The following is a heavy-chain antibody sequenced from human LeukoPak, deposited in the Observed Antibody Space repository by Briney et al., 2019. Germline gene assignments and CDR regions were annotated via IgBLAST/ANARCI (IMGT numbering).Heavy chain of an antibody. V-gene: IGHV1-69*05. Sequence: SVKVSCKASGGTFSSYAISWVRQAPGQGLEWMGRITPIFGTANYAQKFQGRVTITTDESTSTAYMELSSLRSEDTAVYYCASRRYYDFWSGYYPRYYYYMDVWGKGTTVTVSS. D-gene: IGHD3-3*01. CDR1: GGTFSSYA. CDR2: ITPIFGTA. CDR3: ASRRYYDFWSGYYPRYYYYMDV. J-gene: IGHJ6*03.